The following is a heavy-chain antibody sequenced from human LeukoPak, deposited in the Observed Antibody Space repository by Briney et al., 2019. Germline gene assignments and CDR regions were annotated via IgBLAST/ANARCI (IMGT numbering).Heavy chain of an antibody. Sequence: SVKVSCKASGGTSSSYAISWVRQAPGQGLEWMGGIIPIFGTANYAQKFQGRVTITTDESTSTAYMELSSLRSEDTAVYYCARDQGYSSSSDRGHWFDPWGQGTLVTVSS. CDR3: ARDQGYSSSSDRGHWFDP. CDR1: GGTSSSYA. V-gene: IGHV1-69*05. CDR2: IIPIFGTA. J-gene: IGHJ5*02. D-gene: IGHD6-6*01.